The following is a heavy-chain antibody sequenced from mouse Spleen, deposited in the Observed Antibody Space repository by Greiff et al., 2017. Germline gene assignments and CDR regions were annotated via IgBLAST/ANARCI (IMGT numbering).Heavy chain of an antibody. Sequence: VQLKQSGAELVRPGASVKSSCTASGFNIKDDYMHWVKQRPEQGLEWIGWIDPENGDTEYASKFQGKATITADTSSNTAYLQLSSLTSEDTAVYYCTTSPFAYWGQRTLVTVSA. CDR1: GFNIKDDY. CDR3: TTSPFAY. V-gene: IGHV14-4*01. CDR2: IDPENGDT. J-gene: IGHJ3*01.